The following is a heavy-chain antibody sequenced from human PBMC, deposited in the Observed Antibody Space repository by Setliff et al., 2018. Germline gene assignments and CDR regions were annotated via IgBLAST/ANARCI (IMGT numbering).Heavy chain of an antibody. Sequence: PSETLSLTCTVSGGSICSYYWSWIRQPAGKGLEWIGHIYIGGSANYNPPLKSRVTMSIDTSKNQFSLKLNSVTAADMAVYYCAREQWLDPPGYYYMDVWAKGTTVTVSS. CDR2: IYIGGSA. J-gene: IGHJ6*03. D-gene: IGHD6-19*01. V-gene: IGHV4-4*07. CDR3: AREQWLDPPGYYYMDV. CDR1: GGSICSYY.